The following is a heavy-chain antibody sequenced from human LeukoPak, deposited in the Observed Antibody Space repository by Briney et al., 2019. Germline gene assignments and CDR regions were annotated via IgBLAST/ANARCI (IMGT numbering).Heavy chain of an antibody. D-gene: IGHD3-22*01. CDR1: GGSISSSSYY. Sequence: PSETLSLTCTVSGGSISSSSYYWGWIRQPPGKGLEWIGSIYYSGSTYYNPSLKSRVTISVDTSKNQFSLKLSSVTAADTAVYYCARESYDSSGYYQTFDYWGQGTLVTVSS. J-gene: IGHJ4*02. CDR3: ARESYDSSGYYQTFDY. V-gene: IGHV4-39*07. CDR2: IYYSGST.